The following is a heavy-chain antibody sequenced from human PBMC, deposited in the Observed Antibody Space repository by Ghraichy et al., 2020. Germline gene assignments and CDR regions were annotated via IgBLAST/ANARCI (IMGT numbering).Heavy chain of an antibody. D-gene: IGHD6-13*01. CDR1: EFSLSSYA. Sequence: SCTAASEFSLSSYALSWVRQAPGKGLEWVSAISGSGGDTYYPDSVKGRFTISRDNSKNTLYLQMNSLRGEDTGVYYCGKGISAGTSTISYYYNGMDVWGQGTTVTVSS. CDR2: ISGSGGDT. J-gene: IGHJ6*02. V-gene: IGHV3-23*01. CDR3: GKGISAGTSTISYYYNGMDV.